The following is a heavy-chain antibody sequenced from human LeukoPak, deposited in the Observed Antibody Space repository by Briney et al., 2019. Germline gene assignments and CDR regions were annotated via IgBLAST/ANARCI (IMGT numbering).Heavy chain of an antibody. J-gene: IGHJ4*02. CDR3: ARRSNPYYYGSGSYYNY. CDR2: ISAYNGNT. V-gene: IGHV1-18*01. Sequence: ASVKVSCKASGYTFTSYGISWVRQAPGQGLEWMGWISAYNGNTNYAQKLQGRVTMTTDTSTSTAYMELRSLRSDDTAVYYCARRSNPYYYGSGSYYNYWGQGTLVTVSS. D-gene: IGHD3-10*01. CDR1: GYTFTSYG.